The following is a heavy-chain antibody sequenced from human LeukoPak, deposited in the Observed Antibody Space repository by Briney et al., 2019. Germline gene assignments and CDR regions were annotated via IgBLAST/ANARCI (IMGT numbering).Heavy chain of an antibody. CDR1: GFSFSHTW. D-gene: IGHD6-19*01. CDR3: TTSPQWLEN. J-gene: IGHJ4*02. CDR2: IQSETDGGTT. Sequence: SGGSLRLSCAASGFSFSHTWMTWVRPAPGKGLEWIGRIQSETDGGTTDYAAPVKGRFTISRDDSKNMLYLQMNSLKNEDTAVYYCTTSPQWLENWGQGTLVTVSP. V-gene: IGHV3-15*01.